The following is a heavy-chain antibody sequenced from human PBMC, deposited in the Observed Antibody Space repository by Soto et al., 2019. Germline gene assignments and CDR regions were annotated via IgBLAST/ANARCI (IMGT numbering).Heavy chain of an antibody. CDR1: GFPFSEYG. Sequence: PGGSLRLSCASSGFPFSEYGIHWVRQAPGKGLEWVAITSYDGRHTSYVDSVKGRFTISRDNSGNTAFLEMNRLRVEDTAVYYCAKTRNSVINYNYYDNMDVWGQGTTVTVSS. V-gene: IGHV3-30*18. CDR2: TSYDGRHT. D-gene: IGHD3-10*01. CDR3: AKTRNSVINYNYYDNMDV. J-gene: IGHJ6*02.